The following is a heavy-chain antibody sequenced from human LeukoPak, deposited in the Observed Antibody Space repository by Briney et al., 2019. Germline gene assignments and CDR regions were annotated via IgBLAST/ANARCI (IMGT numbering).Heavy chain of an antibody. CDR1: GYTFTGYY. V-gene: IGHV1-2*02. CDR2: INPNSGGT. Sequence: ASVKVSCKASGYTFTGYYMHWVRQAPGQGREWMGWINPNSGGTNYAQKFQGRVTMTRDTSISTAYMELSRLRSDDTAVYYCARANFGYCSGGSCYTYFDYWGQGTLVTVSS. CDR3: ARANFGYCSGGSCYTYFDY. D-gene: IGHD2-15*01. J-gene: IGHJ4*02.